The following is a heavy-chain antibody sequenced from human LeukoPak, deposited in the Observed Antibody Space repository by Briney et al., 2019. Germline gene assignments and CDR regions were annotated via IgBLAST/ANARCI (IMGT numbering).Heavy chain of an antibody. J-gene: IGHJ4*02. CDR2: ASSGSDYM. D-gene: IGHD5-12*01. Sequence: GGPLNLSCVASGFTFYTYDMNWVGQAPGEGLEWVSSASSGSDYMYYSDSVRGRFTISRDNAKNSLFLQMDSLRAEDTAVYYCARKSGYTGYDSHYFDSWGQGTLVTVSS. CDR3: ARKSGYTGYDSHYFDS. CDR1: GFTFYTYD. V-gene: IGHV3-21*01.